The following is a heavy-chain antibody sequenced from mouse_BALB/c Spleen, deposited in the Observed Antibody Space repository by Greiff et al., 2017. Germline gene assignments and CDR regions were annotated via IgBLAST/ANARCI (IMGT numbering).Heavy chain of an antibody. J-gene: IGHJ3*01. CDR3: VLTGTGEAWFAY. CDR2: IDPANGNT. D-gene: IGHD4-1*01. V-gene: IGHV14-3*02. CDR1: GFNIKDTY. Sequence: EVQLQQSGAELVKPGASVKLSCTASGFNIKDTYMHWVKQRPEQGLEWIGRIDPANGNTKYDPKFQGKATITADTSSNTAYLQLSSLTSEDTAVYYCVLTGTGEAWFAYWGQGTLVTVSA.